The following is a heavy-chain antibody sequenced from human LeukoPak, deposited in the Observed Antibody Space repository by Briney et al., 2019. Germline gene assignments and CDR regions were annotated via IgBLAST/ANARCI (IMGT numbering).Heavy chain of an antibody. V-gene: IGHV3-48*02. Sequence: GGSLRLSCAASGFTFSSFSMNCVRQAPGKRLEWVAYIRTGGSPIYYADSVKGRFTISRDNAKNSLYLQMNSLRDEDTAVYYCTRDPHALDYWGQGTLVTVSS. J-gene: IGHJ4*02. CDR2: IRTGGSPI. CDR3: TRDPHALDY. CDR1: GFTFSSFS.